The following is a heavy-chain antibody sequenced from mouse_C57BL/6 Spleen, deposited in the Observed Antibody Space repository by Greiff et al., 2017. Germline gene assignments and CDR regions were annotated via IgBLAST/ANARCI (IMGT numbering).Heavy chain of an antibody. V-gene: IGHV1-69*01. CDR1: GYTFTSYW. CDR3: ARFYYGNYHAMDY. J-gene: IGHJ4*01. CDR2: IDPSDSYT. Sequence: QVQLQQPGAELVMPGASVKLSCKASGYTFTSYWMHWVKQRPGQGLEWIGEIDPSDSYTNYNQKFKGKSTLTVDKSSSTAYMQLSSLTSEDSAVYYCARFYYGNYHAMDYWGQVTSVTVSS. D-gene: IGHD2-1*01.